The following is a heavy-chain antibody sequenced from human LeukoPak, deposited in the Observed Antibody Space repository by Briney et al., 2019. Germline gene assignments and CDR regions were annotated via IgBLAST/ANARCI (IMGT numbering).Heavy chain of an antibody. J-gene: IGHJ4*02. V-gene: IGHV4-38-2*01. CDR1: GGSFSGYY. Sequence: SETLSLTCAVYGGSFSGYYWGWIRQPPGKGLEWIGSIYHSGSTYYNPSLKSRVTISVDTSKNQFSLKLSSVTAADTAVYYCARLGYSSSSGLFDYWGQGTLVTVSS. CDR3: ARLGYSSSSGLFDY. D-gene: IGHD6-6*01. CDR2: IYHSGST.